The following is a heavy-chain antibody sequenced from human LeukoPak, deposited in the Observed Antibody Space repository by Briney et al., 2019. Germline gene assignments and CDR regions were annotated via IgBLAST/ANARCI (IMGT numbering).Heavy chain of an antibody. J-gene: IGHJ5*02. CDR2: INPSGGST. CDR3: ARGVVVVPAAMGLGDNWFDP. D-gene: IGHD2-2*01. CDR1: GYTFTSYY. Sequence: GASVKVSCKASGYTFTSYYMHWVRQAPGQGLEWMGIINPSGGSTSYAQKFQGRVTMTRDTSTSTVYMELSSLRCEDTAVYYCARGVVVVPAAMGLGDNWFDPWGQGTLVTVSS. V-gene: IGHV1-46*01.